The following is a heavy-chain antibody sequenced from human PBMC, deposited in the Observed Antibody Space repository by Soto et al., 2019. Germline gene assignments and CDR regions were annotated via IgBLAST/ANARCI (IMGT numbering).Heavy chain of an antibody. J-gene: IGHJ4*02. V-gene: IGHV3-23*01. D-gene: IGHD6-6*01. CDR2: ISGSGGST. Sequence: PGGSLRLSCAASGFTFSSYAMSWVRQAPGKGLEWVSAISGSGGSTYYADSVKGRFTISRDNAKNSLYLQMNSLRAEDTAVYYCATSRKLVPHFDYWGQGTLVTVSS. CDR3: ATSRKLVPHFDY. CDR1: GFTFSSYA.